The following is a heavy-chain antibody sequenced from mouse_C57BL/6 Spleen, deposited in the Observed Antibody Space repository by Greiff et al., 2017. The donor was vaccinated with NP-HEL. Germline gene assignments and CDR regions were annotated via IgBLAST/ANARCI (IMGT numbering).Heavy chain of an antibody. Sequence: QVQLQQPGAELVKPRASVKLSCKASGYTFTSYWMQWVKQRPGQGLEWIGEIDPSDSYTNYNQKFKGKATLTVDTSSSTAYMQLSSLTSEDSAVYYCARREVVENYWGQGTTLTVSS. CDR2: IDPSDSYT. J-gene: IGHJ2*01. V-gene: IGHV1-50*01. CDR3: ARREVVENY. CDR1: GYTFTSYW.